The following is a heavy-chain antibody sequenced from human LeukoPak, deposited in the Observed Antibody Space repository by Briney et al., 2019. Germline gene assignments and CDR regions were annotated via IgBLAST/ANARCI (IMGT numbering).Heavy chain of an antibody. CDR2: ISAYNGDT. CDR1: GFTFTRYG. D-gene: IGHD6-19*01. V-gene: IGHV1-18*01. J-gene: IGHJ4*02. Sequence: ASVKVSCKASGFTFTRYGFNSVRQAPGQGLEWMGWISAYNGDTKYAQKYKDRLTMTTDTSTTTAYMELRSLRSDDTAVYYCSRDPSNTSGWYAWADYWGQGTLVTVSS. CDR3: SRDPSNTSGWYAWADY.